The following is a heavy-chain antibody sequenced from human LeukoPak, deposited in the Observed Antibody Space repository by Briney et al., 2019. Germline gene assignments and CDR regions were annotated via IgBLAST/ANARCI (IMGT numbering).Heavy chain of an antibody. D-gene: IGHD4-11*01. CDR2: IYYSGTT. Sequence: NPSETLSLTCTVSGGSISPYYWSWIRQPPGKGLEWIGYIYYSGTTKYDPSLKSRVTISVDSSKNQFLLKLNSVTAADTAVYYCARGGRTEYGNSHFDHWGQGTLVTVSS. CDR3: ARGGRTEYGNSHFDH. V-gene: IGHV4-59*01. CDR1: GGSISPYY. J-gene: IGHJ4*02.